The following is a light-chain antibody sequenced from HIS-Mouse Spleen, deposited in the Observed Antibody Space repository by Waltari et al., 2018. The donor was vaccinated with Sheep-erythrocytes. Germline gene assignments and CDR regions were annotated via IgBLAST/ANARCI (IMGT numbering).Light chain of an antibody. J-gene: IGKJ4*01. CDR2: DAS. CDR3: QQRSNWPLT. Sequence: EIVLTQSPATLSLSPGERATLSCRASQSVSSYLAWYQQTPGQAPRLLIYDASNRATGIPARVSGSESETDFTLTISSLEPEDFAVYYCQQRSNWPLTFGGGTKVEIK. CDR1: QSVSSY. V-gene: IGKV3-11*01.